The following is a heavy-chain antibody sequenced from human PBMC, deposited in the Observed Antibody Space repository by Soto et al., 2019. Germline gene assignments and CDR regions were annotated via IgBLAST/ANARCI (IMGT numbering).Heavy chain of an antibody. V-gene: IGHV3-15*07. J-gene: IGHJ4*02. CDR3: TTEKGY. CDR1: GFTFTNAW. CDR2: IRSKTDGGTP. Sequence: DVQLVESGGGLVKPGESLRLSCAASGFTFTNAWMNWGRQAPGKGLEWVGRIRSKTDGGTPDYAAPVKGRFTISRDDSKTTLYVQMNSLKTEDTAIYYCTTEKGYWGQGTLVTVSS.